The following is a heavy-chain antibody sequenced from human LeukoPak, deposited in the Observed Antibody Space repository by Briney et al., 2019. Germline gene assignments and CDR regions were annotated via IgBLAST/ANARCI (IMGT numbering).Heavy chain of an antibody. CDR1: GFTFSGSA. V-gene: IGHV3-73*01. D-gene: IGHD5-24*01. Sequence: GGSLRLSCAASGFTFSGSAMHWVRQASGKGLEWVGRIRSKANNYATAYAASVKGRFTISRDDSKNTAYLQMNSLKTEDTAVYYCTRLHEEMATPGNAFDIWGQGTMVTVSS. CDR2: IRSKANNYAT. CDR3: TRLHEEMATPGNAFDI. J-gene: IGHJ3*02.